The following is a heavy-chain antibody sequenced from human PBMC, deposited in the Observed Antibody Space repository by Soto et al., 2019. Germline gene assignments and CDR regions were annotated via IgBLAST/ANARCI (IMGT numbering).Heavy chain of an antibody. CDR3: TTDLVQTYYGFWSGYGLTSYYYYGMDV. CDR2: ISGSGGTT. V-gene: IGHV3-23*01. J-gene: IGHJ6*02. D-gene: IGHD3-3*01. CDR1: GFTFSSYA. Sequence: SLRLSCAASGFTFSSYAMSWVRQAPGKGLEWVSAISGSGGTTDYAAPVKGRFTISRDDSKNTLYLQMNSLKTEDTAVYYCTTDLVQTYYGFWSGYGLTSYYYYGMDVWGQGTTVTVSS.